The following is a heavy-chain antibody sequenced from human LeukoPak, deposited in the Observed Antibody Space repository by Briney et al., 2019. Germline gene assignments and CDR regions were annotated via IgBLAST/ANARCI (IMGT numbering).Heavy chain of an antibody. J-gene: IGHJ5*02. CDR2: ISAYNGNT. V-gene: IGHV1-18*01. CDR3: ARDDRGSSWSWFDP. CDR1: GYTFTNYR. Sequence: ASVTVSFKASGYTFTNYRINWVRQPPGQGLEGMGCISAYNGNTKYAQKLQGRVTMTTDTSTSTAYMELGSLRSDDTAVYYCARDDRGSSWSWFDPGSQGTLVTVSS. D-gene: IGHD6-13*01.